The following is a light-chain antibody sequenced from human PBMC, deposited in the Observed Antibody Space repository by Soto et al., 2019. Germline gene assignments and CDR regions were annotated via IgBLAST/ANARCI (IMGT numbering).Light chain of an antibody. CDR3: QQYGSLPYT. V-gene: IGKV3-20*01. CDR1: QSVSSSY. CDR2: AAA. Sequence: ENVLTQSPVTLSLSPGERATLSCRASQSVSSSYLAWYQQKPGQAPRLLIYAAARRATGIPDRFSGSGSGTDFTLTISRLEPEDFSVYHCQQYGSLPYTFGQVTKVDSK. J-gene: IGKJ2*01.